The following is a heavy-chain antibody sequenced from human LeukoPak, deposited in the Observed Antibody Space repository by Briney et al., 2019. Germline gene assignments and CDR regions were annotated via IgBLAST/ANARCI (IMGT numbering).Heavy chain of an antibody. CDR2: IYTSGST. J-gene: IGHJ6*03. V-gene: IGHV4-4*07. Sequence: SETLSLTCTVSGASISSYYWSWIRQPAGQGLEWIGRIYTSGSTNYNPSFKSRVTMSVDTSKNQFSLKLSSVTAADTAVYYCARGRHIVIVPTAMNYYYYMDVWGKGTTVTVSS. D-gene: IGHD2-2*01. CDR3: ARGRHIVIVPTAMNYYYYMDV. CDR1: GASISSYY.